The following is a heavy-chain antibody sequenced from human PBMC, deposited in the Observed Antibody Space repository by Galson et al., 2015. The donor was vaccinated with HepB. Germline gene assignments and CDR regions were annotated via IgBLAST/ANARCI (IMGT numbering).Heavy chain of an antibody. J-gene: IGHJ4*02. CDR3: ARVREDGSGSYLYY. V-gene: IGHV3-30*04. CDR2: ISYDGSNK. D-gene: IGHD3-10*01. Sequence: SLRLSCAGSGFTFSRYAMNWVRQAPGKGLEWVAVISYDGSNKYYADSVKGRFTISRDNSKNTLYLQMNSLRAEDTAVYYCARVREDGSGSYLYYWGQGTPVTVSS. CDR1: GFTFSRYA.